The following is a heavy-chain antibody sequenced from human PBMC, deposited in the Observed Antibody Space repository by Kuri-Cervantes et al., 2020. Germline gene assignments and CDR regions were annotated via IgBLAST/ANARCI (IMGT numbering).Heavy chain of an antibody. V-gene: IGHV4-61*02. D-gene: IGHD3-22*01. Sequence: SETLSLTCTVSGGSISSGSYYWSWIRQPAGKGLEWIGRIYTSGSTNYNPSLKSRVTMSVDTSKNQFSLKLSSVTAADTAVYYCARDWGYYDNSGYYYGTTDNWFDPWGQGTLVTVSS. CDR2: IYTSGST. CDR1: GGSISSGSYY. J-gene: IGHJ5*02. CDR3: ARDWGYYDNSGYYYGTTDNWFDP.